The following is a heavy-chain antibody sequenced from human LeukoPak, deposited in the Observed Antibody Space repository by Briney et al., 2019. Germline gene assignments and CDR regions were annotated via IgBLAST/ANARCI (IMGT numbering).Heavy chain of an antibody. Sequence: APVKVSCKVSGYTFTDYYMHWVQQAPGKGLEWMGLVDPEDGETIYAEKFQGRVTITADTSIDTAYMELSSLRSEDTAVYYCARWGGDILTGYSPFDYWGQGTLVTVSS. J-gene: IGHJ4*02. V-gene: IGHV1-69-2*01. CDR2: VDPEDGET. CDR1: GYTFTDYY. D-gene: IGHD3-9*01. CDR3: ARWGGDILTGYSPFDY.